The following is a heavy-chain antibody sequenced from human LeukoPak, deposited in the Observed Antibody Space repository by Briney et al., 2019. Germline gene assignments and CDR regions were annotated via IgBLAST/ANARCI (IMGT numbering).Heavy chain of an antibody. J-gene: IGHJ4*02. CDR3: ARSQQLVGRVFDY. CDR1: GGTFSTYT. Sequence: GSSVKVSCKASGGTFSTYTISWVRQAPGQGLEWMGRIIPILGIANYAQKFQGRVTITTDESTSTAYMELSSLRSEDTAVYYCARSQQLVGRVFDYWGQGTLVTVSS. V-gene: IGHV1-69*02. CDR2: IIPILGIA. D-gene: IGHD6-13*01.